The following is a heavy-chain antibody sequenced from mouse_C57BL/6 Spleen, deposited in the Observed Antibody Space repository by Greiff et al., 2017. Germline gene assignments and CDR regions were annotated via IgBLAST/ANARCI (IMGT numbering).Heavy chain of an antibody. CDR2: IHPNSGST. V-gene: IGHV1-64*01. J-gene: IGHJ4*01. CDR3: ARGGYYLYYYAMDY. Sequence: QVQLQQPGAELVKPGASVKLSCKASGYTFTSYWMHWVKQRPGQGLEWIGMIHPNSGSTNYNEKFKSKATLTVDKSSSTAYMQLSSLTSEDSAVYYCARGGYYLYYYAMDYWGQGTSVTVSS. D-gene: IGHD2-3*01. CDR1: GYTFTSYW.